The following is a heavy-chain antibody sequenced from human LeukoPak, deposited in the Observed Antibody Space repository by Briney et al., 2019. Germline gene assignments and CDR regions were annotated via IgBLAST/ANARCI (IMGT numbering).Heavy chain of an antibody. CDR1: GGSISSYY. D-gene: IGHD6-19*01. Sequence: SETLSLTCTVSGGSISSYYWSWIRQPPGKGLEWIGYIYYSGSTNYNPSLKSRVTISVDTSKNQFSPKLSSVTAADTAVYYCASQYSSGWGYFDYWGQGTLVTVSS. CDR2: IYYSGST. CDR3: ASQYSSGWGYFDY. J-gene: IGHJ4*02. V-gene: IGHV4-59*01.